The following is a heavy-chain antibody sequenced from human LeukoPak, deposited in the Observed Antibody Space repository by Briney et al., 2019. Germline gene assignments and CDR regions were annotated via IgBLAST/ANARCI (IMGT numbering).Heavy chain of an antibody. CDR3: ARDSTLGGVIVTGPRGFDY. CDR2: ISYDGSNK. Sequence: GGSLRLSCAASGFTFSSYAMHWVRQAPGKGLEWVAVISYDGSNKYYADSVKGRFTISRDISKNTLHLQMNSLRTEDTALYYCARDSTLGGVIVTGPRGFDYWGQGTLVTVSS. CDR1: GFTFSSYA. J-gene: IGHJ4*02. D-gene: IGHD3-16*02. V-gene: IGHV3-30-3*01.